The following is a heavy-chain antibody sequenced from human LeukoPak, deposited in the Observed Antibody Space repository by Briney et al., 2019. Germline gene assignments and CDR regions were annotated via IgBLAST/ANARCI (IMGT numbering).Heavy chain of an antibody. CDR3: ARALGEQLWPDYYYYYYMDV. J-gene: IGHJ6*03. CDR1: GFTFSGYA. CDR2: ISGSGGST. Sequence: PRGSLRLSCAASGFTFSGYAMSWVRQAPGKGLEWVSAISGSGGSTYYADSVKGRFTISRDNSKNTLYLQMNSLRAEDTAVYYCARALGEQLWPDYYYYYYMDVWGKGTTVTVSS. D-gene: IGHD5-18*01. V-gene: IGHV3-23*01.